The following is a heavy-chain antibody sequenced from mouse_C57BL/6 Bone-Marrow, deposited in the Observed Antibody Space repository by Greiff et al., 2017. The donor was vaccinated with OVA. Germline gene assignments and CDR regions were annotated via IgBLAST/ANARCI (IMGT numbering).Heavy chain of an antibody. CDR3: ARELRLYYFDY. J-gene: IGHJ2*01. Sequence: EVQLVESGPGMVKPSQSLSLTCTVTGYSITSGYDWHWIRHFPGNKLEWMGYISYSGSTNYTPSLKSRISITHDTSKNHFFLKLNSVTTEDTATYYCARELRLYYFDYWGQGTTLTVSS. CDR2: ISYSGST. CDR1: GYSITSGYD. V-gene: IGHV3-1*01. D-gene: IGHD1-1*01.